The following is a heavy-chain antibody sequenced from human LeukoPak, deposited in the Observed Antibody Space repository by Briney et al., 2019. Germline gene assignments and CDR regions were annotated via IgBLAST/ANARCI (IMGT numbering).Heavy chain of an antibody. Sequence: SETLSLTCTVSGGSVSSGNYYWTWIRQPAGKGLEWIGRTYTSGSTNYNPSLKSRVTISIGASRNQFSLRLTSVTAADTAVYYCTQGGELMNHWGQGTLVTVSS. D-gene: IGHD1-26*01. CDR3: TQGGELMNH. CDR1: GGSVSSGNYY. J-gene: IGHJ5*02. V-gene: IGHV4-61*02. CDR2: TYTSGST.